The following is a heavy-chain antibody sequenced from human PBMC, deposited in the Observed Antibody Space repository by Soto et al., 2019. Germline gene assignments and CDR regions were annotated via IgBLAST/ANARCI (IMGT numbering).Heavy chain of an antibody. CDR3: ASSTYSSSWYASQFDY. J-gene: IGHJ4*02. Sequence: SETLSLTCTVSGGSISSYYWSWIRQPPGKGLEWIGYIYYSGSTNYNPSLKSRVTISVDTSKNQFSLKLSSVTAADTAVYYCASSTYSSSWYASQFDYWGQGTLVTVSS. CDR2: IYYSGST. CDR1: GGSISSYY. D-gene: IGHD6-13*01. V-gene: IGHV4-59*01.